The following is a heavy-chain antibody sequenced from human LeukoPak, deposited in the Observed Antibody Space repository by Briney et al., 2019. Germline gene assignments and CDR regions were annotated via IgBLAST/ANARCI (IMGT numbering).Heavy chain of an antibody. Sequence: ASVKVSCKASGYTFTAQYMHWVRQAPGQGLEWMGWINPNNGDTKYAQRFLGRVTMTRDTSTAAAYMELSSLRSDDTAVYFCASYPRNILTPPFDYWGQGTLVTVSS. J-gene: IGHJ4*02. CDR1: GYTFTAQY. D-gene: IGHD2/OR15-2a*01. V-gene: IGHV1-2*02. CDR2: INPNNGDT. CDR3: ASYPRNILTPPFDY.